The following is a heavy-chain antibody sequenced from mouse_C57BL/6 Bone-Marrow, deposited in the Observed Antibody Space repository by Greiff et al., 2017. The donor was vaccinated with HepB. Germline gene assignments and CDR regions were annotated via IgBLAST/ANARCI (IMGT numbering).Heavy chain of an antibody. J-gene: IGHJ2*01. CDR2: IDPSDSYT. V-gene: IGHV1-69*01. Sequence: QVQLQQPGAELVMPGASVKLSCKASGYTFTSYWMHWVKQRPGQGLEWIGEIDPSDSYTNYNQKFKGKTTLTVDKSSSTAYMQLSSLTSEDSAVYYCARDGSGYVGYWGQGTTLTVSS. CDR1: GYTFTSYW. D-gene: IGHD3-2*02. CDR3: ARDGSGYVGY.